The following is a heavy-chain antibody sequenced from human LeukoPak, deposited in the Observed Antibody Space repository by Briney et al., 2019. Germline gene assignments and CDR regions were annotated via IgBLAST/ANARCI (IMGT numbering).Heavy chain of an antibody. CDR1: GFTFSNFW. J-gene: IGHJ4*02. CDR2: ISGSGGTT. D-gene: IGHD6-25*01. V-gene: IGHV3-23*01. CDR3: AKAVAANPKYYFDY. Sequence: GESLRLSCTASGFTFSNFWMGWVRQAPGKGLEWVSAISGSGGTTYYADSVKGRFTISRDNSKNTLYLQMNSLRAEDTAVYYCAKAVAANPKYYFDYWGQGTLVTVSS.